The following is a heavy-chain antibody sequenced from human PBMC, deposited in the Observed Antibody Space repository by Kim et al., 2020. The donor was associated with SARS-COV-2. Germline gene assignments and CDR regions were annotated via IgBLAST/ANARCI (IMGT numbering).Heavy chain of an antibody. CDR2: INRNSDST. CDR3: VRGYIGGPFDL. CDR1: GFTFDDYG. V-gene: IGHV3-20*04. Sequence: GGSLRLSCAASGFTFDDYGMSWVRQAPGKGLEWVSGINRNSDSTAYADSVKGRFTISRDNAKKSLYLQMNSLRAEDTALYYCVRGYIGGPFDLWGQGTRV. D-gene: IGHD3-10*01. J-gene: IGHJ4*02.